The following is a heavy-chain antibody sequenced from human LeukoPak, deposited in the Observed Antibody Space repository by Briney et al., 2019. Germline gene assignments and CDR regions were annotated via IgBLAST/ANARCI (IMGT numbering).Heavy chain of an antibody. CDR1: GFTYSSHS. CDR3: ARDLWQYYDFWSGPLDY. CDR2: ISGSSSYI. Sequence: GGSLRLSCAVSGFTYSSHSMNWVRQAPGKGLEWVSSISGSSSYIYYADSVKGRFTISRDNAKKSLNLQMNSLRADDTAVYYCARDLWQYYDFWSGPLDYWGQGTLVTVSS. D-gene: IGHD3-3*01. J-gene: IGHJ4*02. V-gene: IGHV3-21*01.